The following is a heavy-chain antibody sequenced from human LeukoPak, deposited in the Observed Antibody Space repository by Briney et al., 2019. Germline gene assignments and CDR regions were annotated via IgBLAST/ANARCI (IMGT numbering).Heavy chain of an antibody. D-gene: IGHD3-10*01. CDR1: GSGPAFTSHT. CDR3: ARAGPYGRFGDYYYYGMDV. Sequence: GGSLRLSCAASGSGPAFTSHTMNWVRQAPGKGLEWVSYISSSGSTIYYADSVKGRFTISRDNAKNSLYLQMNSLRAEDTAVYYCARAGPYGRFGDYYYYGMDVWGQGTTVTVSS. J-gene: IGHJ6*02. V-gene: IGHV3-48*03. CDR2: ISSSGSTI.